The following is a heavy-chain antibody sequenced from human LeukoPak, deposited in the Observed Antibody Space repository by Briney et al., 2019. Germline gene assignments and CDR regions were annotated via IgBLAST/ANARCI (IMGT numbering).Heavy chain of an antibody. CDR1: GFTFSDYY. Sequence: GGSLRLSCAASGFTFSDYYMSWIRPAPGKGLEWVSYISSSGSTIYYADSVKGRFTISRDNAKNSLYLQMNSLRAEDTAVYYCARDHTAAAVYYYYYMDVWGKGTTVTISS. CDR3: ARDHTAAAVYYYYYMDV. V-gene: IGHV3-11*01. D-gene: IGHD6-13*01. CDR2: ISSSGSTI. J-gene: IGHJ6*03.